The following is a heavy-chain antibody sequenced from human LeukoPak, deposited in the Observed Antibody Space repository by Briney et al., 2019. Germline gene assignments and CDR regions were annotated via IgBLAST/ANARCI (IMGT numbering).Heavy chain of an antibody. CDR3: ARHALERFDP. CDR2: IYYSGST. Sequence: SETLSLTCTVSGGSISTFYWSWIRQPPGKGLEWIGYIYYSGSTNYNPSLKSRVTMSVDTSKNQFSLWLSSVTAADTAVYYCARHALERFDPWGQGTLVTVSS. D-gene: IGHD5-24*01. V-gene: IGHV4-59*08. J-gene: IGHJ5*02. CDR1: GGSISTFY.